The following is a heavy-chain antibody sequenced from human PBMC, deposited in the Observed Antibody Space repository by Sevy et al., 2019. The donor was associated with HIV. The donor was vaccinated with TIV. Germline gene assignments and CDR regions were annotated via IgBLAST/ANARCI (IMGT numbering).Heavy chain of an antibody. CDR3: TTARYYYDSSGYYYYYYYDMDV. J-gene: IGHJ6*03. CDR1: GFTFSNAW. CDR2: IKSKTDGGTT. Sequence: GGSLRLSCAASGFTFSNAWMSWVRQAPGKGLEWVGRIKSKTDGGTTDYAAPVKGRFTISRDDSKNTLYLQMNSLKTEDTAVYYCTTARYYYDSSGYYYYYYYDMDVWGKGTTVTVSS. V-gene: IGHV3-15*01. D-gene: IGHD3-22*01.